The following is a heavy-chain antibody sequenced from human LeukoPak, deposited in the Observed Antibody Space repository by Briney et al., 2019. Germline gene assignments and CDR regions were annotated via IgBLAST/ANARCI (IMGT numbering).Heavy chain of an antibody. CDR3: ARGLAAAGTRGPY. V-gene: IGHV3-21*01. CDR1: GFTVSSNY. J-gene: IGHJ4*02. D-gene: IGHD6-13*01. Sequence: GGSLRLSCAASGFTVSSNYMSWVRQAPGKGLEWVSSISSTGAYIYYADSLKGRFTISRDNAKNSPYLQMNSLRADDTAVYYCARGLAAAGTRGPYWGQGTLVTVSS. CDR2: ISSTGAYI.